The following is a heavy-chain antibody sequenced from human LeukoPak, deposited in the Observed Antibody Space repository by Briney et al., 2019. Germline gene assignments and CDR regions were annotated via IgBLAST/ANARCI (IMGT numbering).Heavy chain of an antibody. D-gene: IGHD5-18*01. CDR1: GFTFGDYA. J-gene: IGHJ4*02. CDR2: IRSKAYGGTT. Sequence: GGSLRLSCTASGFTFGDYAMSWIRQAPGKGLEWVGFIRSKAYGGTTEYAASVKGRFTISRDDSKSIAYLQMNNLKTEDTAVYYCTRVVQLGGLDYWGQGTLVTVSS. V-gene: IGHV3-49*03. CDR3: TRVVQLGGLDY.